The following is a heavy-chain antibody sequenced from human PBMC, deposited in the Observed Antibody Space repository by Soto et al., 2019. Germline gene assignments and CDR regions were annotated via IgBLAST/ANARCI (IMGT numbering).Heavy chain of an antibody. CDR1: GGSIRSYY. D-gene: IGHD2-15*01. V-gene: IGHV4-59*01. J-gene: IGHJ4*02. Sequence: QVQLQESGPGLVKPSETLSLTCTVSGGSIRSYYWSWIRQPPGKGLEWIGYIYYSGSTNYNPSLKSRVTISVDTSKNQFSLKLTSVTAADTAVYYCVREHCSGGSCYLRVNEYFDYWGQGTLVTVSS. CDR3: VREHCSGGSCYLRVNEYFDY. CDR2: IYYSGST.